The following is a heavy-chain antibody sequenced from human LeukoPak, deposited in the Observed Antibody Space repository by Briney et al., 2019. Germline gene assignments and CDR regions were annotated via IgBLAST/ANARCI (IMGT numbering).Heavy chain of an antibody. Sequence: SQTLSLTCVISGDSVSSNSAAWNWIRQTPSRGLEWLGRTYYRSKWYNDYALPVKSRITINPDTSKNQFSLQLNSVTPEDTAVYYCARDHGSGWYSYLDDWGQGTLVTVSS. V-gene: IGHV6-1*01. CDR1: GDSVSSNSAA. CDR3: ARDHGSGWYSYLDD. D-gene: IGHD6-19*01. CDR2: TYYRSKWYN. J-gene: IGHJ4*02.